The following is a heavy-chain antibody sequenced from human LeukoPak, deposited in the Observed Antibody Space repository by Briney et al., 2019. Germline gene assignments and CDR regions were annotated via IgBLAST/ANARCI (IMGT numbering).Heavy chain of an antibody. CDR3: ARDRRIYRGYSYGPARTNWFDP. CDR1: GYSISSGYY. Sequence: PSETLSLTCAVSGYSISSGYYWGWIRQPPGKGLEWIGSIYHSGSTYYNPSLKSRVTISVDTSKNQFSLKLSSVTAADTAVYYCARDRRIYRGYSYGPARTNWFDPWGQGTLVTVSS. D-gene: IGHD5-18*01. V-gene: IGHV4-38-2*02. CDR2: IYHSGST. J-gene: IGHJ5*02.